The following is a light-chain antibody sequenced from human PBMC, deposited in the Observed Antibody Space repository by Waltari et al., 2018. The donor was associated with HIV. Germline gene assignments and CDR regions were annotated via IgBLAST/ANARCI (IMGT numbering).Light chain of an antibody. CDR1: QSVSSY. J-gene: IGKJ1*01. V-gene: IGKV3-11*01. Sequence: EIVLTQSPATLSLSPGERATLSCRTSQSVSSYFAWYQQKPGQAPRLLIYDTSNRATGIPARFSGSGSGTDFTLTISSLEPEDFAAYYCQQRSNWPPWTFGQGTKVEIK. CDR2: DTS. CDR3: QQRSNWPPWT.